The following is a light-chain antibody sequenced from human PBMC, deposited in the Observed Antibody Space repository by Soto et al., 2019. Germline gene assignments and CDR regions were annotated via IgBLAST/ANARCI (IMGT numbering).Light chain of an antibody. J-gene: IGKJ1*01. V-gene: IGKV1-5*03. CDR3: QEYSSYLWT. Sequence: DIQMTQSPSTLSASVGDRVTITCRASQSIKKWLAWYQQKPGRAPKLLIYKASNLETGVPSRFSGSGSGTEFTLTISSLQPDDFATYYCQEYSSYLWTFGQGTEVDIK. CDR1: QSIKKW. CDR2: KAS.